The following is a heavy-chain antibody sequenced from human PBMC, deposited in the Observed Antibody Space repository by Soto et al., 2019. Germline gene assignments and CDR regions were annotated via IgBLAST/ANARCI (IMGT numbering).Heavy chain of an antibody. CDR2: IRSKANSYAT. CDR3: TSLVSYGSGSYFPYYYMDV. CDR1: GFTFSGSA. D-gene: IGHD3-10*01. V-gene: IGHV3-73*01. J-gene: IGHJ6*03. Sequence: GGSLRLSCAASGFTFSGSAMHWVRQASGKGLEWVGRIRSKANSYATAYAASVKGRFTISRDDSKNTAYLQMNSLKTEDTAVYYCTSLVSYGSGSYFPYYYMDVWGKRTTVTVSS.